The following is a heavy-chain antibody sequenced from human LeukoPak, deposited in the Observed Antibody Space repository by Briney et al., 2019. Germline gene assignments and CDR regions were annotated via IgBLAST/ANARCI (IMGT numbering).Heavy chain of an antibody. Sequence: SETLFLTCTVSGGSISSGSYYWSWIRQPAGKGLEWIGRIYTSGSTNYNPSLKSRVTISVDTSKNQFSLKLSSVTAADTAVYYCARDYYDSSVWGQGTMVTVSS. CDR3: ARDYYDSSV. CDR1: GGSISSGSYY. J-gene: IGHJ3*01. V-gene: IGHV4-61*02. CDR2: IYTSGST. D-gene: IGHD3-22*01.